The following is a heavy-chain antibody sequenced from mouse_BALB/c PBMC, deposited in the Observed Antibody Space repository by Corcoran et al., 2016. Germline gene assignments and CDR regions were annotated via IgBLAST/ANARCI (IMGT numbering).Heavy chain of an antibody. D-gene: IGHD2-12*01. CDR2: IFPGDGST. CDR3: ASDSYFHAWFAY. V-gene: IGHV1-85*01. J-gene: IGHJ3*01. Sequence: QVQLQQSGAELVKPGASVKLSCKASGYTFTSYDINWVRQRPEQGLECIGWIFPGDGSTKYNEKFKGKATLTTDKSSSTAYMQLSRLTAEDSAVYFCASDSYFHAWFAYWGQGTLVTVSA. CDR1: GYTFTSYD.